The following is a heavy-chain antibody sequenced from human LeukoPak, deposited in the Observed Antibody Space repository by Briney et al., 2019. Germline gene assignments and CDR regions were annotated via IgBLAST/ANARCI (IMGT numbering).Heavy chain of an antibody. CDR1: GGSFSGYY. Sequence: SETPSLTCAVYGGSFSGYYWSWVREPPGKGLEWMGEINHSGSTHDNPSLKTRVTISVDTSKNQSSLKLSPVTAADPAVYYCATTSGWPVDAFDIWGQGTMVTVSS. CDR2: INHSGST. J-gene: IGHJ3*02. CDR3: ATTSGWPVDAFDI. V-gene: IGHV4-34*01. D-gene: IGHD6-19*01.